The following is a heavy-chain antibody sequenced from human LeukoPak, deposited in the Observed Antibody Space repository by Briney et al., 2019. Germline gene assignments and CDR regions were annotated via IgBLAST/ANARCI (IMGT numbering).Heavy chain of an antibody. CDR3: AKGYSNSRHNYYFDY. D-gene: IGHD6-13*01. CDR1: RFTYEDYA. CDR2: LSWNSGTI. Sequence: GGSLTLSCAASRFTYEDYAMQWVRPVPGKGLEWVSSLSWNSGTIAYADSLKGRFTISRDNAKNSLYLQMNTLRAEDTALYYCAKGYSNSRHNYYFDYWGQGTLVTVSS. J-gene: IGHJ4*02. V-gene: IGHV3-9*01.